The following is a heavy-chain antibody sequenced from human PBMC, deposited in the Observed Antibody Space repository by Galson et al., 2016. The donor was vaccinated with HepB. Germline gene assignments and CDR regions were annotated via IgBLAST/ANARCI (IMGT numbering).Heavy chain of an antibody. D-gene: IGHD6-6*01. CDR2: ISGSGGGT. CDR3: AKQSSSWISLHGLDV. J-gene: IGHJ6*02. CDR1: GFTFNTYG. Sequence: SLRLSCAASGFTFNTYGMTWVRQAPGKGLEWVSEISGSGGGTAYADSVKGRFTISRDNSKNTLYLQMNSLRDEDTAAYYCAKQSSSWISLHGLDVWGQGTTVTVSS. V-gene: IGHV3-23*01.